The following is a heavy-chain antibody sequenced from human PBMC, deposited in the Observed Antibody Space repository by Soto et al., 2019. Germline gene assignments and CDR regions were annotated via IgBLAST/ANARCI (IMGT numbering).Heavy chain of an antibody. CDR1: GGSISSGGYY. Sequence: QVQLQESGPGLVKPSQTLSLTCTVSGGSISSGGYYWSWIRQHPGKGLEWIGYMYTSVRTYYDPSPKSRVTISVATSKNQFSLKLSSVTAADTAVYYCSRDPQYWGQGTLVTVSS. V-gene: IGHV4-31*03. CDR3: SRDPQY. CDR2: MYTSVRT. J-gene: IGHJ4*02.